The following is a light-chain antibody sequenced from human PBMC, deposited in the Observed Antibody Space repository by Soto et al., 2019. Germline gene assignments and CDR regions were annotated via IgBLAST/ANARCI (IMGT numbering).Light chain of an antibody. V-gene: IGLV2-8*01. Sequence: QSVLTQPPSASGSPGQSVTISCTGTSSDVGGYNYVSWYQQHPGKAPKLMIYEVTKRASGVPDRFSGSKSSNTASLTVSGLQAEDEADYYCSSYAGSNNLEVFGTGTKLTVL. CDR1: SSDVGGYNY. CDR2: EVT. CDR3: SSYAGSNNLEV. J-gene: IGLJ1*01.